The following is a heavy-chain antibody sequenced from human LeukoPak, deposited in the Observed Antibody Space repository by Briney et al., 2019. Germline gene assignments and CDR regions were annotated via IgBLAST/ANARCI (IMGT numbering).Heavy chain of an antibody. Sequence: SVKVSCKASGGTFSSYAISWVRHAPGQGLEWMERIIPILGIANYAQKFQGRVTITADKSTSTAYMELSSLRSEDTAVYYCARDLDEYGMDVWGQGTTVTVSS. CDR1: GGTFSSYA. J-gene: IGHJ6*02. V-gene: IGHV1-69*04. CDR3: ARDLDEYGMDV. CDR2: IIPILGIA.